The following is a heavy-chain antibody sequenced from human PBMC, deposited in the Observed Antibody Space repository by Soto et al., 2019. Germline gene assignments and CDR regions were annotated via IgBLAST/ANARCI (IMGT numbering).Heavy chain of an antibody. V-gene: IGHV3-30-3*01. J-gene: IGHJ4*02. Sequence: ESGGGVVQPGRSLRLSCAASGFTFSSYAMHWVRQAPSKGLEWVAVISYDGSNKYYADSVKGRFTISRDNSKNTLYLQMNSLRAEDTAVYYCARGHCSGGSCYPRYWGQGTLVTVSS. CDR2: ISYDGSNK. D-gene: IGHD2-15*01. CDR3: ARGHCSGGSCYPRY. CDR1: GFTFSSYA.